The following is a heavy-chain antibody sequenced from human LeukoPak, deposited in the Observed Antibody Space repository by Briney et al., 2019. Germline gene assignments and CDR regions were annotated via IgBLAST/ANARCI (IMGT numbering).Heavy chain of an antibody. V-gene: IGHV3-38-3*01. D-gene: IGHD1-26*01. CDR1: GFTVSSNE. CDR2: ISGGST. Sequence: LTGGSLRLSCAASGFTVSSNEMSWVRQAPGKGLEWVSSISGGSTYYADSRKGRFTISRDNSKNTLYLQMNSLRAEDTAVYYCARGIVGATSGYWGQGTLVTVSS. CDR3: ARGIVGATSGY. J-gene: IGHJ4*02.